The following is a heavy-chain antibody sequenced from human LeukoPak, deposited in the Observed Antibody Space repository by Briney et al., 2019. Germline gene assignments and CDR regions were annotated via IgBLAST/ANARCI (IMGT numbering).Heavy chain of an antibody. CDR1: GFTFSTYW. CDR2: VNSDGSAT. J-gene: IGHJ4*02. CDR3: ARGYCSSTSCYFDY. Sequence: GGSLRLSCAASGFTFSTYWMHWVRQTPGKGLVWVSRVNSDGSATWHADSVKGRFTISRDNAKNTLYLQMNSLRAEDTALYYCARGYCSSTSCYFDYWGQGTLVTVSS. V-gene: IGHV3-74*01. D-gene: IGHD2-2*01.